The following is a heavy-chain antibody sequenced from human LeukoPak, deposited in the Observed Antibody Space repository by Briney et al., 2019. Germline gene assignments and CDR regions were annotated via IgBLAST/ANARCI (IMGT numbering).Heavy chain of an antibody. D-gene: IGHD6-19*01. J-gene: IGHJ4*02. CDR3: AKGPSGWYFDY. CDR1: GFTFSSYW. V-gene: IGHV3-30*18. Sequence: GGSLRLSCAASGFTFSSYWMNWARQAPGKGLEWVAVISYDGSNKYYADSVKGRFTISRDNSKNTLYLQMNSLRAEDTAVYYCAKGPSGWYFDYWGQGTLVTVSS. CDR2: ISYDGSNK.